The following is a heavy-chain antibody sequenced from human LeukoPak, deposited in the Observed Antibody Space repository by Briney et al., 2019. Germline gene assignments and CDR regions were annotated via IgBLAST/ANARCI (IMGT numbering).Heavy chain of an antibody. J-gene: IGHJ4*02. Sequence: GGSLRLSCAASGFTFSSYWMTWVRQAPGKGLEWVSGISGSSGNIYYAGSVKGRFTISRDDSKNTLYLQMNSLRAEDTALYYCAKVGDSLTTMDYWGQGTLVTVSS. CDR3: AKVGDSLTTMDY. V-gene: IGHV3-23*01. CDR1: GFTFSSYW. CDR2: ISGSSGNI. D-gene: IGHD4-11*01.